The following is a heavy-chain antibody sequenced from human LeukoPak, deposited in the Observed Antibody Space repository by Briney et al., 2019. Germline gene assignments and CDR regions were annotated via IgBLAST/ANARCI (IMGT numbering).Heavy chain of an antibody. D-gene: IGHD2-21*02. V-gene: IGHV1-69*05. CDR3: ARDLWPYCGGDCPSDY. Sequence: ASVKVSCKASGGTFSSYAISWVRQAPGQGLEWMGGIIPIFGTANYAQKLQGRVTMTTDTSTSTAYMELRSLRSDDTAVYYCARDLWPYCGGDCPSDYWGQGTLVTVSS. CDR1: GGTFSSYA. CDR2: IIPIFGTA. J-gene: IGHJ4*02.